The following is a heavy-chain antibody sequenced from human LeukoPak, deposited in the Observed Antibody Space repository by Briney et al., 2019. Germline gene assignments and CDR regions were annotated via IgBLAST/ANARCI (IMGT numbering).Heavy chain of an antibody. J-gene: IGHJ4*02. D-gene: IGHD6-13*01. CDR2: IKSKTDGGTT. CDR3: TTDHRSWYLASYFDY. Sequence: GGSLRLSCAASGFTFSNAWMSWVRQAPGKGLEWVGRIKSKTDGGTTDYAAPVKGRFTISRDDSKNTLYLQMNSLKTEDTAVYYCTTDHRSWYLASYFDYWGQGTLVTVPS. CDR1: GFTFSNAW. V-gene: IGHV3-15*01.